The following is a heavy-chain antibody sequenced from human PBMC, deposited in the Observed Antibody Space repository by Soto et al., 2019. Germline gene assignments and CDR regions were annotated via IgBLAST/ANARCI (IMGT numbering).Heavy chain of an antibody. J-gene: IGHJ3*02. CDR2: ISGSGGST. D-gene: IGHD4-17*01. V-gene: IGHV3-23*01. Sequence: GGSLRLSCAASGFTFSSYAMGWVRQAPGKGLEWVLAISGSGGSTYYADSVKGRFTISRDNSKNTLYLQMNSLRAEDTAVYYCAKDHDGGDYVWVDAFDIWGQGTMVTVSS. CDR3: AKDHDGGDYVWVDAFDI. CDR1: GFTFSSYA.